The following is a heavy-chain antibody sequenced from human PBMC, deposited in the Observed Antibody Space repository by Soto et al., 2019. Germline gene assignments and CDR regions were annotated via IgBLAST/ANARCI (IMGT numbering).Heavy chain of an antibody. CDR3: ARGHGDFQDAFDY. CDR2: IIPIFGTA. CDR1: GGTFSSYA. D-gene: IGHD4-17*01. V-gene: IGHV1-69*12. J-gene: IGHJ4*02. Sequence: QVQLVQSGAEVKKPGSSVTVSCKASGGTFSSYAISWVRQAPGQGLEWMGGIIPIFGTAKYAQKFQGRVTITADESTSTADMELRSLRSEDTAVYYCARGHGDFQDAFDYWGQGTLVTGSS.